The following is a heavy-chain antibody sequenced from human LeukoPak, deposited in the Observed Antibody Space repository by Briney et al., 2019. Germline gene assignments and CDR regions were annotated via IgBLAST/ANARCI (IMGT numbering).Heavy chain of an antibody. CDR3: VRVWGHSGYDYFPFDY. J-gene: IGHJ4*02. CDR1: GFTFSSYS. Sequence: GGSLRLSCAASGFTFSSYSMSWVRQAPGKGLEWVSSISSSSSYIYYADSVKGRLTISRDNAKNSLYLQMNSLRAEDTAMYYCVRVWGHSGYDYFPFDYWGQGTLVTVSS. D-gene: IGHD5-12*01. CDR2: ISSSSSYI. V-gene: IGHV3-21*01.